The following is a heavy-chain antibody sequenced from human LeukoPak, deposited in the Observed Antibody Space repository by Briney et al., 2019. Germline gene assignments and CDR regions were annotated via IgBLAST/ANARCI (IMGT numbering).Heavy chain of an antibody. J-gene: IGHJ3*02. D-gene: IGHD2-15*01. V-gene: IGHV4-39*07. CDR1: GGSISSSSHY. CDR3: ARANLGYWGPEGAFDI. Sequence: SETLSLTCTVSGGSISSSSHYWGWIRQPPGKGLEWIGRIYTSGSTNYNPSLKSRVTMSVDTSKNQFSLKLSSVTAADTAVYYCARANLGYWGPEGAFDIWGQGTMVTVSS. CDR2: IYTSGST.